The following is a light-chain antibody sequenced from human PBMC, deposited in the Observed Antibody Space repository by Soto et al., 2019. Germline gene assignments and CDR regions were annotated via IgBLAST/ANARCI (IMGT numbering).Light chain of an antibody. CDR1: QSMSTY. Sequence: DIQMTQSPSSLSASVGDRVTITCRASQSMSTYLNWFQQKPGKAPKVLIYGASSLQSGVPSRFSGSGSGTDFTLTISSLQPADVATYFCQQRYNTPLTFGGGTQVEIK. V-gene: IGKV1-39*01. CDR3: QQRYNTPLT. CDR2: GAS. J-gene: IGKJ4*01.